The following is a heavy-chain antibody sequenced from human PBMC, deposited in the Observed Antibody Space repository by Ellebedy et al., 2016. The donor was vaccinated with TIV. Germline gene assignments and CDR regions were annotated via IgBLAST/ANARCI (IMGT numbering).Heavy chain of an antibody. CDR3: ARWGSWYGY. CDR2: IYYSGST. CDR1: GGSISSYY. V-gene: IGHV4-59*05. J-gene: IGHJ4*02. Sequence: SETLSLTCTVSGGSISSYYWSWIRQPPGKGLKWIGSIYYSGSTYYNPSLKSRVTISVDTSKNQFSLKLSSVTAADTAVYYCARWGSWYGYWGQGTLVTVSS. D-gene: IGHD6-13*01.